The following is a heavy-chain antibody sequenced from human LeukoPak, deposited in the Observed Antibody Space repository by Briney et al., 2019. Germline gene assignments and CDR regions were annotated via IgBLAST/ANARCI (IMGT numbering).Heavy chain of an antibody. CDR3: ARGITKPILTGYYIPYYFDY. D-gene: IGHD3-9*01. CDR2: IIPIFGTA. CDR1: GGTFSSYA. V-gene: IGHV1-69*13. Sequence: GASVKVSCKASGGTFSSYAISWVRQAPGQGLEWMGGIIPIFGTANYAQKFQGRVTITADESTSTAYMELSSLRSEDTAVYYCARGITKPILTGYYIPYYFDYWGQGTLVTVSS. J-gene: IGHJ4*02.